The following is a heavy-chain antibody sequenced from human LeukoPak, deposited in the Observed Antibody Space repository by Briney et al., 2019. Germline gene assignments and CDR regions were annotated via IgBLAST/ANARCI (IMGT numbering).Heavy chain of an antibody. CDR2: IGWNSGNR. CDR1: GFTFDDYA. D-gene: IGHD6-13*01. Sequence: PGGSLRLSCAASGFTFDDYAMYWVRQAPGKGLEWVSGIGWNSGNRGYADSVKGRFTISRDDAKNSLYLQMNSLRAEDTAFYYCAKGRSGSWPSFDYWGQGTLVTVSS. J-gene: IGHJ4*02. CDR3: AKGRSGSWPSFDY. V-gene: IGHV3-9*01.